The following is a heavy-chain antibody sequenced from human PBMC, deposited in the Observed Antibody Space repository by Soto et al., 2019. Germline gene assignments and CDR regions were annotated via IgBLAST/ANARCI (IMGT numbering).Heavy chain of an antibody. CDR2: IKEDGSEK. CDR1: GFTFSSYW. V-gene: IGHV3-7*05. CDR3: ARYFGGP. D-gene: IGHD4-17*01. Sequence: EVQLVESGGGLVQPGGSLRLSCAASGFTFSSYWMNWVRQAPGKGLEWVGNIKEDGSEKFYVDSVKGRFTISRDNAKNSLYLDMNSLRVEDTAIYFCARYFGGPWCQGTLVTVSS. J-gene: IGHJ5*02.